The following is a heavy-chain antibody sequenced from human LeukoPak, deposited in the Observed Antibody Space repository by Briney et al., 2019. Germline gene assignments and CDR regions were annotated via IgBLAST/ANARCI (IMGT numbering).Heavy chain of an antibody. D-gene: IGHD3-10*01. CDR2: IYYSGST. V-gene: IGHV4-59*01. J-gene: IGHJ5*02. CDR3: ASSTMVRGSSFWFDP. Sequence: SETLSLTCTASGGSISSYYWSWIRQPPGKGLEWIGYIYYSGSTNYNPSLKSRVTISVDTSKNQFSLKLSSVTAADTAVYYCASSTMVRGSSFWFDPWGQGTLVTVSS. CDR1: GGSISSYY.